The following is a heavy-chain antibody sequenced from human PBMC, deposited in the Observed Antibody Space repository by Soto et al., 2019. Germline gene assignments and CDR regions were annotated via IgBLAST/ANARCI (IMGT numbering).Heavy chain of an antibody. CDR3: ARRSPVAGPFDY. V-gene: IGHV4-39*01. D-gene: IGHD6-19*01. CDR1: GGSISSSSYY. J-gene: IGHJ4*02. CDR2: IYYSGST. Sequence: QLQLQESGPGLVKPSETLYLTCTVSGGSISSSSYYWGWIRQPPGKGLEWIGSIYYSGSTYYNPSLRSRVTISVDTSKNQFSLKLSSVTAADTAVYYCARRSPVAGPFDYWGQGTLVTVSS.